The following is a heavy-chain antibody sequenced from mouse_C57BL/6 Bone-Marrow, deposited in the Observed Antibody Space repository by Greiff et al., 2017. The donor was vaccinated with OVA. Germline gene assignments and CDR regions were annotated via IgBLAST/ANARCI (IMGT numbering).Heavy chain of an antibody. D-gene: IGHD1-1*01. CDR3: ARHNHYGSPSSDWYCDV. Sequence: EVMLVESGGDLVKPGGSLKLSCAASGFTFSSYGMSWVRQTPDKRLEWVATISSGGSYTYYPDSVKGRFTISRDNAKNTLYLHMSSLKSEDTAMYYCARHNHYGSPSSDWYCDVWGTGTTVTVSS. CDR2: ISSGGSYT. J-gene: IGHJ1*03. CDR1: GFTFSSYG. V-gene: IGHV5-6*01.